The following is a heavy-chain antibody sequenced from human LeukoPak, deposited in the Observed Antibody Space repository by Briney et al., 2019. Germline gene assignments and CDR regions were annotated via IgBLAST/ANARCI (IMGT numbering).Heavy chain of an antibody. D-gene: IGHD3-22*01. J-gene: IGHJ3*02. V-gene: IGHV3-30*04. CDR1: GFTFSTNA. CDR3: ARLDRMIVVVITPGAFDI. CDR2: ISYDGSNK. Sequence: GGSLRLSCAASGFTFSTNAMYWVRQAPGKGLQWVAVISYDGSNKYYADSVKGRFTISRDNTKNTLYLHMNSLRAKDTAVYYCARLDRMIVVVITPGAFDIWGQGTMVTVSS.